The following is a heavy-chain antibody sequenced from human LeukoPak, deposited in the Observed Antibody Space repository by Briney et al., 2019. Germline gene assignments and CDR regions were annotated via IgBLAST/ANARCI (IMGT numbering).Heavy chain of an antibody. J-gene: IGHJ4*02. CDR1: GGSISSGGYD. V-gene: IGHV4-30-2*01. D-gene: IGHD3-10*01. CDR2: IYHSGST. CDR3: ARSEFTPLRGYFDY. Sequence: SQTLSLTCTVSGGSISSGGYDWSWIRQPPGKGLEWIGYIYHSGSTYYNPSLKSRVTISVDRSKNQFSLKLSSVTAADTAVYYCARSEFTPLRGYFDYWGQGTLVTVSS.